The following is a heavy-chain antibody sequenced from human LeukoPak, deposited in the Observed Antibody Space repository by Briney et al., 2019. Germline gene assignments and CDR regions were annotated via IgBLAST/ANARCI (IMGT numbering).Heavy chain of an antibody. V-gene: IGHV4-59*08. J-gene: IGHJ4*02. Sequence: SETLSLTCNVSGGSISPYYWSWIRQPPGKGLEWIGYVYYSGSASYNPSLESRVTISLDTSKNQFSLKLRSVTAADTAVYYCARRYDFWSGKLDYWGQGTLVTVSS. CDR1: GGSISPYY. D-gene: IGHD3-3*01. CDR3: ARRYDFWSGKLDY. CDR2: VYYSGSA.